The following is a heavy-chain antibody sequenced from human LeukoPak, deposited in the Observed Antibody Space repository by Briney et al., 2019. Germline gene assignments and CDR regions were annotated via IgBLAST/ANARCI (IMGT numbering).Heavy chain of an antibody. CDR2: IYTSGST. D-gene: IGHD4-23*01. CDR1: GGSISSYY. J-gene: IGHJ3*02. CDR3: ARARLYGGKAEAAFDI. Sequence: PSEILSLTCTVSGGSISSYYWSWIRQPAGKGLEWIGRIYTSGSTNYNPSLKSRVTMSVDTSKNQFSLKLSSVTAADTAVYYCARARLYGGKAEAAFDIWGQGTMVTVSS. V-gene: IGHV4-4*07.